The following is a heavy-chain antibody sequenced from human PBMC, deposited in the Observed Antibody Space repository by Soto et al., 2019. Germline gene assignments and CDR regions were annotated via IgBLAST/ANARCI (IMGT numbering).Heavy chain of an antibody. CDR2: MNPNSGNT. J-gene: IGHJ4*02. D-gene: IGHD6-19*01. CDR1: GYTFTSYD. Sequence: ASVKVSCKASGYTFTSYDINWVRQATGQGLEWMGWMNPNSGNTGYAQKFQGRVTMTRNTSISTAYMELSSLRSEETAVYYCARGGSGWYAFDYWGQGTLVTVSS. CDR3: ARGGSGWYAFDY. V-gene: IGHV1-8*01.